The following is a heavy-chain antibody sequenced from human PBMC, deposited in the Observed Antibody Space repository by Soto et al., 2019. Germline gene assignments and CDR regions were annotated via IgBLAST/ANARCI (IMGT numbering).Heavy chain of an antibody. CDR1: GFTFSSYW. J-gene: IGHJ5*02. CDR3: ARDLVAGYNWFDP. D-gene: IGHD6-19*01. Sequence: GGSLRLSCAASGFTFSSYWMSWVRQAPGKGLEWVANIKQDGSEKYYVDSVKGRFTISRDNAKNSLYLQMNSLRAEDTAVYYCARDLVAGYNWFDPWGQGTQVTVSS. CDR2: IKQDGSEK. V-gene: IGHV3-7*05.